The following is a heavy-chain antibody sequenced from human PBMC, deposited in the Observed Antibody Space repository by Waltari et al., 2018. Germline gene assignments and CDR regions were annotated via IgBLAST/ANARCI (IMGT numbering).Heavy chain of an antibody. CDR1: GFTFSSYW. D-gene: IGHD1-20*01. J-gene: IGHJ5*01. CDR2: IKQDGSEA. Sequence: EVQLVESGGGLVQPGGSLRLSCAASGFTFSSYWMTWVRHAPAKGLERVASIKQDGSEAYSVDSVKGRFTISRDNTKNSLYLQMNSLRVEDTAVYYCARGSFNWNQGGWFDSWGQGTLVTVSS. CDR3: ARGSFNWNQGGWFDS. V-gene: IGHV3-7*01.